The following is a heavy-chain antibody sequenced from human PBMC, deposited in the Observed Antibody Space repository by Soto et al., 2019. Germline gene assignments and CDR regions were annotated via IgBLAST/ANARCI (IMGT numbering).Heavy chain of an antibody. CDR3: ARPYYYGSGRLYWYFDL. J-gene: IGHJ2*01. CDR1: GFSLSTSGVG. CDR2: IYWDDDK. Sequence: QITLKESGPPLVKPTQTLTLTCTFSGFSLSTSGVGVGWIRQPPGKALEWLALIYWDDDKRYSPSLKSRLTTTKDASKHHVVLTKTNRDPADTATYYCARPYYYGSGRLYWYFDLWGRGTLVTVSS. V-gene: IGHV2-5*02. D-gene: IGHD3-10*01.